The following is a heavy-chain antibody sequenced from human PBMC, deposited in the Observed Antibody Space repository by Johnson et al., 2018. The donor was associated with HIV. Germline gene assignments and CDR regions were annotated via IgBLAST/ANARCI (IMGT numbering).Heavy chain of an antibody. V-gene: IGHV3-30*03. CDR1: GFTFSNYG. CDR2: ISYDGSNK. CDR3: ARVGIAAAGRVAFDI. J-gene: IGHJ3*02. D-gene: IGHD6-13*01. Sequence: QVQLVESGGGVVQPGRSLRLSCAASGFTFSNYGMHWVRQAPGKGLEWVAVISYDGSNKYYADSVTGRFTISRDNSKNTLYLQMSSLRAEDTAVYYCARVGIAAAGRVAFDIWGQGTMVTVSS.